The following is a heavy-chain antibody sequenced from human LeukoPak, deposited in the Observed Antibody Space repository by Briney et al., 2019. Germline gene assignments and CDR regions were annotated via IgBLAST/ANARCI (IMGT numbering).Heavy chain of an antibody. CDR3: ARGDYFDSSAYYSLDY. CDR1: GFTFSSYA. V-gene: IGHV3-30*01. Sequence: GGSLRLSCAASGFTFSSYAMHWVRQGPGKGLEWVAIISSDGNDRYYADSVRGRFTISRDNSKNTLYLQMNSLRAEDTAVYYCARGDYFDSSAYYSLDYWGQGTLVTVSS. D-gene: IGHD3-22*01. J-gene: IGHJ4*02. CDR2: ISSDGNDR.